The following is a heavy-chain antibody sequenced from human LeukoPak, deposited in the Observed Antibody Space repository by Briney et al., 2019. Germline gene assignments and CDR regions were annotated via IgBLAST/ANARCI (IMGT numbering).Heavy chain of an antibody. J-gene: IGHJ5*02. CDR1: GFTFSSYG. CDR3: ARDYDGSYSPLWFDP. CDR2: IWYDGNNK. Sequence: PGGSLRLSCAASGFTFSSYGMHWVRQAPGKGLEWVAVIWYDGNNKYYADSVKGRFTISRDNSKNTLYLQMSSLRADDTAVYYCARDYDGSYSPLWFDPWGQGTLVTVSS. V-gene: IGHV3-33*08. D-gene: IGHD1-26*01.